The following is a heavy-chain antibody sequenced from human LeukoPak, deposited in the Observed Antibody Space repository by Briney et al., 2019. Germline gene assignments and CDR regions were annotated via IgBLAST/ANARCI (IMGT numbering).Heavy chain of an antibody. J-gene: IGHJ4*02. CDR2: ISGSGGST. CDR1: GFTFSSYA. CDR3: ARSPRIAVAGPIDY. V-gene: IGHV3-23*01. D-gene: IGHD6-19*01. Sequence: SGGSLRLSCAASGFTFSSYAMSWVRQAPGKGLEWVSAISGSGGSTYYADSVKGRFTISRDNSKNTLYLQMNSLRAEDTAVYYCARSPRIAVAGPIDYWGQGTLVTVFS.